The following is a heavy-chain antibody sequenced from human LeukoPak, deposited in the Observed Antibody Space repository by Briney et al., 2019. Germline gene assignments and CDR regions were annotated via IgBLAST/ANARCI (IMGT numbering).Heavy chain of an antibody. CDR1: GGSFSGYY. Sequence: SETLSLTCAVYGGSFSGYYWSWIRQPPGKGLEWIGEINHSGSTNYNPSLKSRVTISVDTSKNQFSLKLSSVTAADTAMYYCARGKGSRYYDSSGYYYGPRKYYFDYWGQGTLVTVSS. CDR2: INHSGST. CDR3: ARGKGSRYYDSSGYYYGPRKYYFDY. J-gene: IGHJ4*02. D-gene: IGHD3-22*01. V-gene: IGHV4-34*01.